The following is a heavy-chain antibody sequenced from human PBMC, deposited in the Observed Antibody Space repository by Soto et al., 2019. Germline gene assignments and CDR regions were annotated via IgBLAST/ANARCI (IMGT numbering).Heavy chain of an antibody. CDR3: ARARITMVRGVIIIALFDY. J-gene: IGHJ4*02. V-gene: IGHV4-38-2*01. CDR1: GYSISSGYY. D-gene: IGHD3-10*01. CDR2: IYHSGST. Sequence: SETLSLTCAGSGYSISSGYYWGWIRQPPGKGLEWIGSIYHSGSTYYNPSLKSRVTISVDTSKDQFSLKLSSVTAADTAVYYCARARITMVRGVIIIALFDYWGQGTLVTVSS.